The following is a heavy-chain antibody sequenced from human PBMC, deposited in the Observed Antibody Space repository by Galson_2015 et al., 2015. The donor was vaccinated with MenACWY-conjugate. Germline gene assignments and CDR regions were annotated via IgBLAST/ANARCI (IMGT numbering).Heavy chain of an antibody. CDR3: VRDPKLSSSWDLFDP. D-gene: IGHD6-13*01. CDR1: GYTFTAYA. J-gene: IGHJ5*02. Sequence: QSGAEVKKPGESLRISCKASGYTFTAYAINWVRQAPGQGLEWLGWINTNTGNPTYAQGFTGRFVFSLDTSVSTAYLQISSLKAEDTAIYYCVRDPKLSSSWDLFDPWGQGTLVT. CDR2: INTNTGNP. V-gene: IGHV7-4-1*02.